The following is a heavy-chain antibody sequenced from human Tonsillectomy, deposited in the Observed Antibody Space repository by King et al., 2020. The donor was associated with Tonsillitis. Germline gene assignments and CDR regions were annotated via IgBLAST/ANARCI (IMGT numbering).Heavy chain of an antibody. CDR3: ARKGYYMDV. J-gene: IGHJ6*03. CDR2: IYYTRST. V-gene: IGHV4-59*12. CDR1: GGSISSYY. Sequence: QLQESGPGLVKPSETLSLTCTVFGGSISSYYWIWIRQPPGKGLEWIGYIYYTRSTNYNPSLKSRVTISVDTSKNQFSLKLSSVTAADTAVYYCARKGYYMDVWGKGTTVTVSS.